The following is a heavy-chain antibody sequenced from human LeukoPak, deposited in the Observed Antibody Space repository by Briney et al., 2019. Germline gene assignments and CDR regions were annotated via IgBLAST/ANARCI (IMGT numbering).Heavy chain of an antibody. Sequence: SETLSLTCAVYGGSFSGYYWSWIRQPPGKGLECIGETNHSGSTNYNPSLKSRVTISVDTSKNQFSLKLSSVTAADTAVYYCARVTRTLYYYYMDVWGKGTTVTISS. CDR3: ARVTRTLYYYYMDV. D-gene: IGHD4-11*01. V-gene: IGHV4-34*01. CDR2: TNHSGST. CDR1: GGSFSGYY. J-gene: IGHJ6*03.